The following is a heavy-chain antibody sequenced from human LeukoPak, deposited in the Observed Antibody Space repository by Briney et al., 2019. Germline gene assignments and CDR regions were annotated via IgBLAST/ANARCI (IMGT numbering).Heavy chain of an antibody. D-gene: IGHD1-26*01. CDR2: IKQDGSEK. CDR1: GFTFSSYW. V-gene: IGHV3-7*01. CDR3: ARGGGSHPNENFDY. Sequence: GGSLRLSCAASGFTFSSYWMSWVRQAPGKGLEWVANIKQDGSEKYYVDSVKGRFTISRDNAKNSLYLQMNSLRAEDTAVYYCARGGGSHPNENFDYWGQGTLVTVSS. J-gene: IGHJ4*02.